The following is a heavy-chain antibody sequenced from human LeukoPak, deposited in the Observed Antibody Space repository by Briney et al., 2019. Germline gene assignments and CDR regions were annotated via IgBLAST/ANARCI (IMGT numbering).Heavy chain of an antibody. CDR3: ARGDGYRGEFDY. V-gene: IGHV3-30*03. D-gene: IGHD5-24*01. J-gene: IGHJ4*02. CDR2: MSFDGSDK. CDR1: GFTFRDYG. Sequence: PGGSLRLSCVGSGFTFRDYGMHWVRQAPGKGLEWVALMSFDGSDKYFADSVKGRFTISRDNSKNTFYLHMNTLRPEDTALYYCARGDGYRGEFDYWGQGTLVTVSS.